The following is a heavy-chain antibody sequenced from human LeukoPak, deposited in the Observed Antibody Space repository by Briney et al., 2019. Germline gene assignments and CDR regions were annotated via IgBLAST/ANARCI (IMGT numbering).Heavy chain of an antibody. CDR2: IWYDGSDK. V-gene: IGHV3-33*06. CDR3: AKDLGDGYNEGDAFDI. J-gene: IGHJ3*02. D-gene: IGHD5-24*01. CDR1: GFTFSSYG. Sequence: GRSLRLSCAASGFTFSSYGMHWVRQAPGKGLEWVAVIWYDGSDKYYADSVKGRFTISRDNSKNTLYLQMNSLRAEDTAVYYCAKDLGDGYNEGDAFDIWGQGTTVTVSS.